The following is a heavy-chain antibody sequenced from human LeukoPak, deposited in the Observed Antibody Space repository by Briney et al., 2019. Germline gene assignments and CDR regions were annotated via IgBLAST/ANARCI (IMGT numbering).Heavy chain of an antibody. Sequence: SETLSLTCTVSGGSIRSYYWSWIRQPPGKGLEWIGYIYSSGSTNYNPSLKSRVTISVDTSKNQFSLKLSSVTAADTAVYYCARVGRSYGSGSYPFDYWGQGTLVTVSS. D-gene: IGHD3-10*01. J-gene: IGHJ4*02. CDR1: GGSIRSYY. CDR2: IYSSGST. CDR3: ARVGRSYGSGSYPFDY. V-gene: IGHV4-59*01.